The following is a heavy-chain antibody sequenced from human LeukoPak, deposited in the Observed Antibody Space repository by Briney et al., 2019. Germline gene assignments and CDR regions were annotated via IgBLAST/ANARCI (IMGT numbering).Heavy chain of an antibody. D-gene: IGHD5-18*01. Sequence: PSETLSLTCTVSGGSISSSSYYWGWIRQPPGKGLEWIGSIYYSGSTYYNPSLKSRVTISVDTSKNQFSLKLSSVTAADTAVYYCARQGYGRDRRTFDPWGQGTLVTVSS. J-gene: IGHJ5*02. V-gene: IGHV4-39*01. CDR2: IYYSGST. CDR1: GGSISSSSYY. CDR3: ARQGYGRDRRTFDP.